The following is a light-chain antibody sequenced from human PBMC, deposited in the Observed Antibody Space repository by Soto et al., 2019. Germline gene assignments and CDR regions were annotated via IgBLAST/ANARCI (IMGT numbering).Light chain of an antibody. J-gene: IGKJ5*01. Sequence: EIVLSHSPGTLSLSPGEIATLSCRASQSISSSYLAWYQQKPGQAPRLVIYGASTRATGIPDRFSGSGSGTDFTLTISSLEPEDFAVYYCQHYGDSARTFGPGTRLEIK. V-gene: IGKV3-20*01. CDR2: GAS. CDR3: QHYGDSART. CDR1: QSISSSY.